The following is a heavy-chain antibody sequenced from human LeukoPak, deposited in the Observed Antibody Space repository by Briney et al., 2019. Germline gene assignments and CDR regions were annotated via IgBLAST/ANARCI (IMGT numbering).Heavy chain of an antibody. Sequence: GSSVKVSCKASGGTFSSYAISWVRQAPGQGLEWMGGIIPIFGTANYAQKFQGRVTITADKSTSTAYMELSSLRSEDTAVYYCARDRLPYYYDSSGYPNWFDPWGQGTLVTVSS. CDR1: GGTFSSYA. D-gene: IGHD3-22*01. CDR3: ARDRLPYYYDSSGYPNWFDP. J-gene: IGHJ5*02. CDR2: IIPIFGTA. V-gene: IGHV1-69*06.